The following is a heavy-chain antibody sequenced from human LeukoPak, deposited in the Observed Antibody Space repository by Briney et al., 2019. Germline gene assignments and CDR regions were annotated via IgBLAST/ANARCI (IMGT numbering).Heavy chain of an antibody. V-gene: IGHV1-69*13. J-gene: IGHJ4*02. D-gene: IGHD3-10*01. CDR3: ARRGESGSYPY. CDR2: IIPMFGTG. CDR1: GDTFRNYA. Sequence: SVKVSCKASGDTFRNYAISWVRQAPGQGLEWVGGIIPMFGTGNYAQKYQGRVTITADESTNTAYMELSSLRFEDTAVYYCARRGESGSYPYWGPGTLVTVSS.